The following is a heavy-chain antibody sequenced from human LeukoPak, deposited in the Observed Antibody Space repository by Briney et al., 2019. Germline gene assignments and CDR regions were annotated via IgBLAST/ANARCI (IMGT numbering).Heavy chain of an antibody. CDR1: GYTLTELS. J-gene: IGHJ4*02. D-gene: IGHD3-22*01. Sequence: ASVKVSCKVSGYTLTELSMHWVRQAPGKGLEWMGGFDPEDGETIYAQKFQGRVTMTEDTSTDTAYMELSSLRSEDTAVYYCAITSHYYDSSGPDYWGQGTLVTVSS. V-gene: IGHV1-24*01. CDR2: FDPEDGET. CDR3: AITSHYYDSSGPDY.